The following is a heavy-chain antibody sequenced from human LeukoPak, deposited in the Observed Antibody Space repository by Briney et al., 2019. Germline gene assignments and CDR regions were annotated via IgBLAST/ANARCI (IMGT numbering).Heavy chain of an antibody. CDR3: ARPYDTSGYYNYYLDY. J-gene: IGHJ4*02. CDR1: GYNLSSCG. V-gene: IGHV1-18*01. D-gene: IGHD3-22*01. CDR2: ISAYNVNT. Sequence: ASGKLSCKASGYNLSSCGTVCVRQAPEQGLEWIGWISAYNVNTNYAQKFQGRVTMTTDTSTSTAYMELRSLKSDDTAVYFCARPYDTSGYYNYYLDYWGQGTLVTVSS.